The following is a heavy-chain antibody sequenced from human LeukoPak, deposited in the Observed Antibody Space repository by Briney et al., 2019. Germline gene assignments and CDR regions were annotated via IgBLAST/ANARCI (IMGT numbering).Heavy chain of an antibody. CDR2: ISGSGGST. CDR1: GFTFSSYA. Sequence: GGSLRLSCAASGFTFSSYAMSWVRQAPGKGLEWVSAISGSGGSTYYADSVKGRFTISRDNSKNTLYLQMNSLRAEDTAVFYCAKSALFYYDSSGYWNYWGQGTLVTVSP. D-gene: IGHD3-22*01. CDR3: AKSALFYYDSSGYWNY. V-gene: IGHV3-23*01. J-gene: IGHJ4*02.